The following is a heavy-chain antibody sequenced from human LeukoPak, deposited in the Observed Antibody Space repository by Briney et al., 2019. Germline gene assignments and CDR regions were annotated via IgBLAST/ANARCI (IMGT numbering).Heavy chain of an antibody. CDR2: ISAYNGNT. CDR1: GYTFTGYY. D-gene: IGHD1-26*01. Sequence: ASVKVSCKASGYTFTGYYMHWVRQAPGQGLEWMGWISAYNGNTNYAQKLQGRVTMTTDTSTSTAYMELRSLRSDDTAVYYCGSGSYWGGLVGYWGQGTLVTVSS. CDR3: GSGSYWGGLVGY. J-gene: IGHJ4*02. V-gene: IGHV1-18*04.